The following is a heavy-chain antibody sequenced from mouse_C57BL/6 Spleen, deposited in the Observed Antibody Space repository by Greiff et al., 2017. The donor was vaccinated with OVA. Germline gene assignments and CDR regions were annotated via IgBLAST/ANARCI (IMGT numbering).Heavy chain of an antibody. V-gene: IGHV5-12*01. CDR3: ARQAVVGPYWYFDV. CDR1: GFTFSDYY. D-gene: IGHD1-1*01. CDR2: ISNGGGST. Sequence: DVKLVESGGGLVQPGGSLKLSCAASGFTFSDYYMYWVRQTPEKRLEWVAYISNGGGSTYYPDTVKGRFTISRDNAKNTLYLQMSRLKSEDTAMYYGARQAVVGPYWYFDVWGTGTTVTVSS. J-gene: IGHJ1*03.